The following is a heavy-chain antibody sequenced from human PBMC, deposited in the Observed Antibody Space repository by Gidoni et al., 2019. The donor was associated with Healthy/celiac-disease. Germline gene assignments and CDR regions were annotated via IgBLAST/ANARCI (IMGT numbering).Heavy chain of an antibody. V-gene: IGHV3-33*01. J-gene: IGHJ5*02. CDR2: IWYDGSNK. CDR3: ARTACTNGVRYRHWFDP. CDR1: GFTFSSYG. D-gene: IGHD2-8*01. Sequence: QVQLVESGGGVVQPGRSLRLSCAASGFTFSSYGMHWVRQAPGKGLEWVAVIWYDGSNKYYADSVKGRFTISRDNSKNTLYLQMNSLRAEDTAVYYCARTACTNGVRYRHWFDPWGQGTLVTVSS.